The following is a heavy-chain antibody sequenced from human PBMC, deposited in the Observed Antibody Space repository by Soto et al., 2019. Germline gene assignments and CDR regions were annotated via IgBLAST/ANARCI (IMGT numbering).Heavy chain of an antibody. CDR1: GFTFSSYG. V-gene: IGHV3-30*18. CDR2: ISYDGSNK. J-gene: IGHJ4*02. CDR3: AKEQWATGGAAGTQDY. Sequence: QVQLVESGGGVVQPGRSLRLSCAASGFTFSSYGMHWVRQAPGKGLEWVAVISYDGSNKYYADSVKGRFTISRDNSKNPLYLQMNSLRAEDTAVYYCAKEQWATGGAAGTQDYWGQGTLVTVSS. D-gene: IGHD6-13*01.